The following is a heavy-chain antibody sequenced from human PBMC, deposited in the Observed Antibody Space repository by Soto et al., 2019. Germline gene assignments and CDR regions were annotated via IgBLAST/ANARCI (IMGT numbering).Heavy chain of an antibody. Sequence: EVQLVESGGGLVKPGGSLRVSCAGSGFSFSSYSINWVRQAPGKGLEWVSHISSGSTYIHYADSVKGRFTISRDNAKNSVYLQMNRLRAEDTAVYYCARDLAVTDYYYMDLWGKGTTVTVS. D-gene: IGHD6-19*01. CDR3: ARDLAVTDYYYMDL. J-gene: IGHJ6*03. CDR2: ISSGSTYI. V-gene: IGHV3-21*06. CDR1: GFSFSSYS.